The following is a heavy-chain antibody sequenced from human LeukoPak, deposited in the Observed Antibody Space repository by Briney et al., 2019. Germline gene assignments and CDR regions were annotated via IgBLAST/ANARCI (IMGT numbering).Heavy chain of an antibody. CDR2: ISSGADYT. V-gene: IGHV3-23*01. J-gene: IGHJ4*02. CDR3: ARATLDN. Sequence: PGGSLRLSCAASGFTFSTYAMTWVRQAPGKGLEWVSTISSGADYTYYADSVKGRFTISRDNSKSTLYLQMNSLRAEDTAVYYCARATLDNWGQGTLVTVSS. CDR1: GFTFSTYA.